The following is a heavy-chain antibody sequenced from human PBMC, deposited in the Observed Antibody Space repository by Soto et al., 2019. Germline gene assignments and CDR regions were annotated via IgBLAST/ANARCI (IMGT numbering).Heavy chain of an antibody. CDR1: GDSVRNQY. V-gene: IGHV4-59*02. Sequence: SETLSLTCTVSGDSVRNQYWSWIRRPPGRGLEWIGYIYRSGSTKYNPSLKSRLTISVDTSKNQFSLKLSSVTAADTAVYYCARDLHQSGGSSGYYSAFDIWGQGTMDTVSS. CDR2: IYRSGST. D-gene: IGHD3-22*01. CDR3: ARDLHQSGGSSGYYSAFDI. J-gene: IGHJ3*02.